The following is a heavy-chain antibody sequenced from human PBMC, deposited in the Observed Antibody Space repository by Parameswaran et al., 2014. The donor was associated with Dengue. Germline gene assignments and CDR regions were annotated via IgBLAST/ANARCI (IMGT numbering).Heavy chain of an antibody. CDR3: ARDPDGDYGSGWFDP. D-gene: IGHD4-17*01. CDR2: IYHSGST. Sequence: PGKGLEWIGEIYHSGSTNYNPSLKSRVTISVDKSKNQFSLKLSSVTAADTAVYYCARDPDGDYGSGWFDPWGPGNPGHRLL. V-gene: IGHV4-4*02. J-gene: IGHJ5*02.